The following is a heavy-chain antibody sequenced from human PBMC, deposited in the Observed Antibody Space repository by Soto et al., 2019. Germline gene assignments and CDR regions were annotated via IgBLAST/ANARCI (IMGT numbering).Heavy chain of an antibody. Sequence: GESLKISCEACGYKFTAYWIGWVRQMPGKGLEWMGIIYPGDSETRYSPSFQGQVTISVDKSNSTAYLQWNSLEASDTAIYYCARHIGVAVAGTRWYFDLWGRGTLVTVSS. CDR3: ARHIGVAVAGTRWYFDL. D-gene: IGHD6-19*01. CDR2: IYPGDSET. CDR1: GYKFTAYW. V-gene: IGHV5-51*01. J-gene: IGHJ2*01.